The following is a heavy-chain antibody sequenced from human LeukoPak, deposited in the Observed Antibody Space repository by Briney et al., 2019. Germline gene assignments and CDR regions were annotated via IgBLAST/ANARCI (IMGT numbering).Heavy chain of an antibody. J-gene: IGHJ4*02. CDR3: ARDFDYGDY. CDR1: GFTFSSYS. CDR2: ITGDSKYI. Sequence: GGSLRLSCAASGFTFSSYSMNWVRQAPGKGLDWVSSITGDSKYIYYADSVRGRFTISRDNAKNSLYLQMNSLRAEDTAVYYCARDFDYGDYWGQGTLVTVSS. V-gene: IGHV3-21*01.